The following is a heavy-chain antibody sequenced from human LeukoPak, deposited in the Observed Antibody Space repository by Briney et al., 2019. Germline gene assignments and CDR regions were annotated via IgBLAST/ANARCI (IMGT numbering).Heavy chain of an antibody. J-gene: IGHJ5*02. CDR3: SKDLTSDFGGDLDP. CDR2: ISGSGDNT. V-gene: IGHV3-23*01. CDR1: GFTFSSYA. Sequence: GGSLRLSCAASGFTFSSYAMNWVRQAPGKGLEWVSGISGSGDNTYRADSVKGRFTISRDNSKSTVYLQMNSLRVEDAAVYYCSKDLTSDFGGDLDPWGQGTLVTVSS. D-gene: IGHD3-10*01.